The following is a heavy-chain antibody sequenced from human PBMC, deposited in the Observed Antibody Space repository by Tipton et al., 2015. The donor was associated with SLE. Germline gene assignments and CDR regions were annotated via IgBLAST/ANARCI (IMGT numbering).Heavy chain of an antibody. CDR2: IYYSGST. CDR1: GGSISNHY. Sequence: TLSLTCTVSGGSISNHYWSWIRQPPGKGLEWIGYIYYSGSTNYNPSLKSRVTISVDTSKNQFSLKLSSVTAADTAVYYCVGQTIFGSLRALDYWGLGTLVTVSS. D-gene: IGHD3-3*01. CDR3: VGQTIFGSLRALDY. V-gene: IGHV4-59*08. J-gene: IGHJ4*02.